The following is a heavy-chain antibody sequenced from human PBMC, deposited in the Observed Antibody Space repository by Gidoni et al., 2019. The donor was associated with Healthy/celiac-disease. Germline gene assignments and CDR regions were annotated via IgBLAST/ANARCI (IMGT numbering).Heavy chain of an antibody. CDR3: ARMSGVVPYYFDY. D-gene: IGHD2-15*01. Sequence: QVTLKESGHVLVKPTETLTLTCNVHGFSISNARIVVSWIRQPPVKALEWLAPIFSNDEKSYSTSLKSRLTTSKDTSNSQVVLTMTIMDPVATATYYCARMSGVVPYYFDYWGQGTLVTFSS. CDR1: GFSISNARIV. J-gene: IGHJ4*02. V-gene: IGHV2-26*01. CDR2: IFSNDEK.